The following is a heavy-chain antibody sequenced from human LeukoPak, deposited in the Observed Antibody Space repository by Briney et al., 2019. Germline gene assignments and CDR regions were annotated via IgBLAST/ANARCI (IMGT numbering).Heavy chain of an antibody. D-gene: IGHD3-22*01. CDR3: AGETYYYDSSGSYNWFDP. V-gene: IGHV3-21*01. CDR1: GFTFSSYS. J-gene: IGHJ5*02. CDR2: ISSSSSYI. Sequence: GGSLRLSCAASGFTFSSYSMNWVRQAPGKGLEWVSSISSSSSYIYYADSVKGRFTISRDNAKNSLYLQMNSLRAEDTAVYYCAGETYYYDSSGSYNWFDPWGQGTLVTVSS.